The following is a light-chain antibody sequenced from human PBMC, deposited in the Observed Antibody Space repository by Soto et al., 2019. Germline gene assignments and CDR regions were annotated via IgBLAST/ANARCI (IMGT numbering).Light chain of an antibody. CDR3: AAWDDTLDAQV. Sequence: QSVLTQSPSASGTPGQRVTISCSGSRSNIGRNFAYWYQHVPGTAPRLLIQRNNERPSGVPDRFSGSKSGTSVCLAISGLRSDDEATYYCAAWDDTLDAQVFGGGTQLTVL. V-gene: IGLV1-47*01. J-gene: IGLJ3*02. CDR2: RNN. CDR1: RSNIGRNF.